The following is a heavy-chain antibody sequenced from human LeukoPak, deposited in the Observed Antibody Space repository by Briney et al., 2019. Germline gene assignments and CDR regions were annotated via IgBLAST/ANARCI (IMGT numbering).Heavy chain of an antibody. Sequence: GGSLRLSCAASGFTFSINAMSWVRQAPGKGLEWFSAISGSGGSTYYADSVKGRFTISRDNSKNTVYLQMNSLRGEDTAIYYCAKGGSSWYPHAFDIWGQGTMVTVSS. J-gene: IGHJ3*02. CDR1: GFTFSINA. V-gene: IGHV3-23*01. CDR2: ISGSGGST. D-gene: IGHD6-13*01. CDR3: AKGGSSWYPHAFDI.